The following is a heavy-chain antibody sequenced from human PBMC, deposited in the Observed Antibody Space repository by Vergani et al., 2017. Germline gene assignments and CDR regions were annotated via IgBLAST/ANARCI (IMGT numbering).Heavy chain of an antibody. CDR3: ARAKRGRLAVGATDS. J-gene: IGHJ4*02. D-gene: IGHD6-19*01. Sequence: QEQLVQSGSELKKPGASVKVSCKASGYSFNNYAIHWVRQAPGHGLEWMGWINPTTGNPTYAPAFTGRFVFSLDTSISTAYLQIGSLKAEDTAVYFCARAKRGRLAVGATDSWGQGSLLTVSS. CDR2: INPTTGNP. CDR1: GYSFNNYA. V-gene: IGHV7-4-1*01.